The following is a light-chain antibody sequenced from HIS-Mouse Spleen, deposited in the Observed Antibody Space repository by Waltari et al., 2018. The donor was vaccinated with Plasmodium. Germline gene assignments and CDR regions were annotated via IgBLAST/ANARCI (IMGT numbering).Light chain of an antibody. Sequence: QSALTQPASVSGSPGQSITISCTGTSRHVGSYNLVSWYQQHPGKAPKLRMYDGTKRPSGVSKRCSGSKSGTTASLTISGLQAEDEADYYCCSYAGSSTFVVFGGGTKLTVL. V-gene: IGLV2-23*03. CDR1: SRHVGSYNL. CDR3: CSYAGSSTFVV. CDR2: DGT. J-gene: IGLJ2*01.